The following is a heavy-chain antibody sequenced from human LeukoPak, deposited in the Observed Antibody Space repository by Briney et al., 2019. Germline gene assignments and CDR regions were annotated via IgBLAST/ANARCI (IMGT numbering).Heavy chain of an antibody. CDR1: GGSISSGSYY. CDR3: ARGRADYYYGMDV. D-gene: IGHD1-26*01. V-gene: IGHV4-61*02. Sequence: TSETLSLTCTVSGGSISSGSYYWSWIRQPAGKGLEWIGRIYTSGSTNYNPSLKSRVTISVDTSKNQFSLKLSSVTAADTAVYYCARGRADYYYGMDVWGQGTTVTVSS. J-gene: IGHJ6*02. CDR2: IYTSGST.